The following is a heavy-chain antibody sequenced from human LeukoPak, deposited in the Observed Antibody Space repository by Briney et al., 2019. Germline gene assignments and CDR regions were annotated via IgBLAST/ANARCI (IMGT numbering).Heavy chain of an antibody. CDR2: ISYDGSNK. CDR1: GFTFSSYG. Sequence: GGSLRLSCAASGFTFSSYGMHWVRQAPGKGLEWVAVISYDGSNKYYADSVKGRFTIFRDNSKNTLYLQMNSLRAEDTAVYYCAKDANPSYYYDSSGYLFDYWGQETLVTVSS. CDR3: AKDANPSYYYDSSGYLFDY. V-gene: IGHV3-30*18. J-gene: IGHJ4*02. D-gene: IGHD3-22*01.